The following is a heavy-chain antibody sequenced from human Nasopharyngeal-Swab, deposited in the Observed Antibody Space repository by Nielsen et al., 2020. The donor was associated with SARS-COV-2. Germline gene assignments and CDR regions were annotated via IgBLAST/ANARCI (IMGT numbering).Heavy chain of an antibody. D-gene: IGHD3-10*01. CDR3: AKDHSPYGSGSYPYYYYGMDV. J-gene: IGHJ6*02. CDR1: GFTFSSYA. Sequence: GESLKISCAASGFTFSSYAMSWVRQAPGKGLAWVSVIYSGGSSTYYADSVKGRFTISRDNSKNTLYLQMNSLRAEDTAVYYCAKDHSPYGSGSYPYYYYGMDVWGQGTTVTVSS. CDR2: IYSGGSST. V-gene: IGHV3-23*03.